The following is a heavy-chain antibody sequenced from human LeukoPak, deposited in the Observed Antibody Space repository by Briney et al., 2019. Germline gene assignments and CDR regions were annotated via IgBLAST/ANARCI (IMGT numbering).Heavy chain of an antibody. V-gene: IGHV4-30-2*01. CDR2: IYHSGST. CDR3: ARRVVPAATFDY. D-gene: IGHD2-2*01. Sequence: SETLSLTCAVSGDSISSGGYSWSWIRQPPGKGLEWIGYIYHSGSTYYNPSLKSRVTISVDRSKNQFSLKLSSVTAADTAVYYCARRVVPAATFDYWGQGTLVTVSS. CDR1: GDSISSGGYS. J-gene: IGHJ4*02.